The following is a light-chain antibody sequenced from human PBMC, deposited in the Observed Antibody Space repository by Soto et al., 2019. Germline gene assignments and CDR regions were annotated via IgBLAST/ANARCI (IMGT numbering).Light chain of an antibody. Sequence: QSALIQPASVSGSPGQSITISCTGSSSDVGGYNSVSWHQQHPGKAPELLIYEVSNRPSGVSNRFSGSKSGNTASLTISGLQAEDEADYYCSSYTSSTTWVFGGGTKLTVL. CDR1: SSDVGGYNS. CDR3: SSYTSSTTWV. CDR2: EVS. J-gene: IGLJ3*02. V-gene: IGLV2-14*01.